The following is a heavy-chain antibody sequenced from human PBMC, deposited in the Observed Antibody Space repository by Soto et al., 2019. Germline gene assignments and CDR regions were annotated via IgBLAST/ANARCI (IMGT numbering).Heavy chain of an antibody. CDR3: ARGESSSWFYYYYGMDV. D-gene: IGHD6-13*01. V-gene: IGHV3-33*01. CDR2: IWYDGSNK. CDR1: GFTFSSYG. Sequence: QVQLVESGGGVVQPGMSLRLSCAASGFTFSSYGMHWVRQAPGKGLEWVAVIWYDGSNKYYADSVKGRFTISSDNSKNTLYLQMNSLRAEDTAVYYCARGESSSWFYYYYGMDVWGQGTTVTVSS. J-gene: IGHJ6*02.